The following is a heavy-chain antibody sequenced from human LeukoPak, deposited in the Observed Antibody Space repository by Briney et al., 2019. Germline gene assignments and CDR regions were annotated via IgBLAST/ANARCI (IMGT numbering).Heavy chain of an antibody. J-gene: IGHJ4*02. CDR3: ARGIQLWSYYFDY. CDR1: GGSFSGYY. V-gene: IGHV4-34*01. D-gene: IGHD5-18*01. Sequence: SETLSLTCAVYGGSFSGYYWSWIRQPPGKGLEWIGEINHSGSTNYNPSLKSRVTISADTSKNQFSLKLSSVTAADTAVYYCARGIQLWSYYFDYWGQGTLVTVSS. CDR2: INHSGST.